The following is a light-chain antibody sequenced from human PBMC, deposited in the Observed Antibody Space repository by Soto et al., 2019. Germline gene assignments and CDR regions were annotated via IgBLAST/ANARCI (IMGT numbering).Light chain of an antibody. J-gene: IGKJ2*02. Sequence: DIQMTQSPSTLSASVGDRVTITCRASQSISSWLAWYQQKPGKAPKLLIYDASSLESGVPSRFSGSGSGTEFTLTLSSMQPDDFATYYCQQYNSYSRRTFGQGTKLEIK. CDR2: DAS. V-gene: IGKV1-5*01. CDR1: QSISSW. CDR3: QQYNSYSRRT.